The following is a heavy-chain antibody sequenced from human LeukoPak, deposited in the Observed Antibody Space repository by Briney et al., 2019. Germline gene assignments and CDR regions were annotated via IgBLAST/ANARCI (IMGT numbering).Heavy chain of an antibody. D-gene: IGHD3-3*01. CDR1: GFTSSNYW. Sequence: RGSPRLSCAAAGFTSSNYWMHWVGQAPGTGVVWVSHMNSDKSRKSYAASVEGRLTISTDNAKNTLYRQMNSLRAEDTAVYYCARVFAPRDAFDIWGQGTTVTVSS. CDR3: ARVFAPRDAFDI. V-gene: IGHV3-74*01. J-gene: IGHJ3*02. CDR2: MNSDKSRK.